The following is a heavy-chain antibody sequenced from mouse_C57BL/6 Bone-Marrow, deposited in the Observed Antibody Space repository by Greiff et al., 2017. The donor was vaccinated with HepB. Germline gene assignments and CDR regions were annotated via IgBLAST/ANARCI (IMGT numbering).Heavy chain of an antibody. CDR1: GYTFTSYW. D-gene: IGHD1-1*01. V-gene: IGHV1-64*01. CDR2: IHPNSGST. Sequence: QVQLQQPGAELVKPGASVKLSCKASGYTFTSYWMHWVKQRPGQGLEWIGMIHPNSGSTNYNEKFKSKATLTVDKSSSTAYMQFSSLTSEDSAVYYCARRSGIYYYGSSPYFDYWGQGTTLTVSS. J-gene: IGHJ2*01. CDR3: ARRSGIYYYGSSPYFDY.